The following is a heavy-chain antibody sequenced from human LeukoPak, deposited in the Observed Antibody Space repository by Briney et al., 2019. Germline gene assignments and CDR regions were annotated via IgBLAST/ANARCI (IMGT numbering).Heavy chain of an antibody. CDR3: AREVYAGSWFDP. CDR2: ISGNGDST. Sequence: GGSLSLSCAASRFTLSTCSMQWVSQAQGKGLEYVAAISGNGDSTYYANSVKGRFTISRDNSKNTLYLQMGSLRPEDMAVYYCAREVYAGSWFDPWGQGTLVTVSS. CDR1: RFTLSTCS. D-gene: IGHD2-8*01. J-gene: IGHJ5*02. V-gene: IGHV3-64*01.